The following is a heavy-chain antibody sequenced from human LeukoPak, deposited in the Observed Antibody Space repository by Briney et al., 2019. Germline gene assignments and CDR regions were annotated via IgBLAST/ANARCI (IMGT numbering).Heavy chain of an antibody. CDR1: GFTFDDYA. J-gene: IGHJ6*02. D-gene: IGHD3-16*02. Sequence: GRSLRLSCAASGFTFDDYAMHWVRQAPGKDLEWVSGISWNSGSIGYADSVKGRFTISRDNAKNSLYLQMNSLRAEDTALYYCAKDLYHYYYGMDVWGQGTTVTVS. CDR2: ISWNSGSI. CDR3: AKDLYHYYYGMDV. V-gene: IGHV3-9*01.